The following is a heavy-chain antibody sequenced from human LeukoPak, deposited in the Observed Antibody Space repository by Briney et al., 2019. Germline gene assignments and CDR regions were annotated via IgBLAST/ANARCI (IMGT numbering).Heavy chain of an antibody. Sequence: GGSLRLSCATSGFTLSSYWMHWVRQVPGKGLEWLSRINNDGVSTSYADSVKGRFTISRDNAKNSLYLQMNSLRAEDTAVYYCASFGGYDFWSGYTGGVYWGQGTLVTVSS. V-gene: IGHV3-74*01. CDR1: GFTLSSYW. D-gene: IGHD3-3*01. CDR3: ASFGGYDFWSGYTGGVY. CDR2: INNDGVST. J-gene: IGHJ4*02.